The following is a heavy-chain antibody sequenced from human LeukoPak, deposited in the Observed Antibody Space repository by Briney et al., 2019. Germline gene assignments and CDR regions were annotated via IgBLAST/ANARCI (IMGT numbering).Heavy chain of an antibody. CDR3: AREGGDPRWLDP. Sequence: PSETLSLTCTVSGGSISSYYWTWIRQSAGKGLEWIGRINTSGSTNYNPSLRSRVTMSVNTSKNQFSLNLTSVTATDTAVYSCAREGGDPRWLDPWGQGTLVTVSS. D-gene: IGHD6-25*01. CDR1: GGSISSYY. CDR2: INTSGST. J-gene: IGHJ5*02. V-gene: IGHV4-4*07.